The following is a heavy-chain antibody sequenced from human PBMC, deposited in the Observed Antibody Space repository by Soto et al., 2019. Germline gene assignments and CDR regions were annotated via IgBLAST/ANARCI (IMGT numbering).Heavy chain of an antibody. CDR1: GGSISSYY. CDR2: IYYSGST. Sequence: SETLSLTCTVSGGSISSYYWSWIRQPPGKGLEWIGYIYYSGSTNYNPSLKSRVTISVDTSKNQFSLKLSSVTAADTAVYYCARDVGSGWSRYYYYYYMDVWGKGTTVTVSS. CDR3: ARDVGSGWSRYYYYYYMDV. V-gene: IGHV4-59*01. D-gene: IGHD6-19*01. J-gene: IGHJ6*03.